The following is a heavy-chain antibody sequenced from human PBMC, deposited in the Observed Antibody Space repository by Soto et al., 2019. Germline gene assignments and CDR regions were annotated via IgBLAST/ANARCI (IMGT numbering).Heavy chain of an antibody. J-gene: IGHJ4*02. CDR1: GFSFSIYA. D-gene: IGHD3-22*01. CDR3: AKDPTSYDSSAQFDS. V-gene: IGHV3-23*01. CDR2: ISGGGGST. Sequence: GSLRLSCAASGFSFSIYAMNWVRQAPGKGLEWVSGISGGGGSTYYADSVKGRFTISRDNSKSTLYLQTNSLRVEDTAVYYCAKDPTSYDSSAQFDSWGQGTLVTVSS.